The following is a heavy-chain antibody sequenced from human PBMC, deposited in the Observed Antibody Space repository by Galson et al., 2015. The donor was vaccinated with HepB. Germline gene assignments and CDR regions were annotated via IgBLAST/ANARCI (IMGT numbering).Heavy chain of an antibody. D-gene: IGHD6-13*01. Sequence: SLRLSCAASGFTFDDYAMHWVRQAPGKGLEWVSGISWNSGGIGYADSVKGRLTISRDNSKNTVSLQMNSLREEDTAVYYCARSMQVVAAADHWGQGTLVTVSS. V-gene: IGHV3-9*01. CDR3: ARSMQVVAAADH. CDR1: GFTFDDYA. J-gene: IGHJ4*02. CDR2: ISWNSGGI.